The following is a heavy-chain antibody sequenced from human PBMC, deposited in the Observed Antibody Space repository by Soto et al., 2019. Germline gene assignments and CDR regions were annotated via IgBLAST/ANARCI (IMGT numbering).Heavy chain of an antibody. D-gene: IGHD2-8*01. J-gene: IGHJ4*02. CDR3: ARSQGGMLYNSYFDF. Sequence: PTQTLTLTCTFSGFTLGTTGLSVNWIRQAPGKALEWLAVIDWDGDRFYSASLKTRLSISKDTSKNEVVLTMTNMDPVDTATYFCARSQGGMLYNSYFDFWGQGALVTVSS. V-gene: IGHV2-70*13. CDR1: GFTLGTTGLS. CDR2: IDWDGDR.